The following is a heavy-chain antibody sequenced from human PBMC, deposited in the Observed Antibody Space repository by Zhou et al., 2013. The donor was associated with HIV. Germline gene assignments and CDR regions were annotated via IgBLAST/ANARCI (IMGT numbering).Heavy chain of an antibody. Sequence: QVQLVQSGAEVKKPGSSVKVSCKASGGTFSSYAISWVRQAPGQGLEWMGRIIPILGIANYAQKFQGRVTITADKSTSTAYMELSSLRSEDTAVYYCARDYSSSWGGYWGQGNPWVTVSS. J-gene: IGHJ4*02. CDR3: ARDYSSSWGGY. D-gene: IGHD6-13*01. CDR2: IIPILGIA. V-gene: IGHV1-69*04. CDR1: GGTFSSYA.